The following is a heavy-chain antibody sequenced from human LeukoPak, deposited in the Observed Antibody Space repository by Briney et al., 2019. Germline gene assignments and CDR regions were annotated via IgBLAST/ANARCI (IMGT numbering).Heavy chain of an antibody. CDR2: INPNSGGT. CDR3: ARDRIAAAGTTDY. J-gene: IGHJ4*02. CDR1: GYTFTGYY. D-gene: IGHD6-13*01. Sequence: ASVKVSCKASGYTFTGYYMHWVRQAPGQGLEWMGWINPNSGGTNYAQKFQGMVTMTRDTSISTAYMELSRLRSDDTAVYYCARDRIAAAGTTDYWGQGTLVTVSS. V-gene: IGHV1-2*02.